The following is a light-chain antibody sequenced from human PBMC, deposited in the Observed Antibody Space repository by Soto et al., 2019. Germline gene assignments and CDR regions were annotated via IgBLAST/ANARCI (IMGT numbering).Light chain of an antibody. V-gene: IGKV3-20*01. CDR3: QQYGNAPFT. J-gene: IGKJ3*01. CDR2: GAS. Sequence: IVLTQSPGTLSLSPGDRATLSCRASQSVSSSYLAWYQQKGGQAPRLLIYGASSRATGIPDRFSGSGSGTDFTLTISRLEPEDFAVYYCQQYGNAPFTFGPGTKVDIK. CDR1: QSVSSSY.